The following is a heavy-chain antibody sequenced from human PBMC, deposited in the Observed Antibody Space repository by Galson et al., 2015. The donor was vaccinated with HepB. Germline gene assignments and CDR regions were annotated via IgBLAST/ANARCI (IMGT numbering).Heavy chain of an antibody. D-gene: IGHD6-19*01. J-gene: IGHJ4*02. CDR3: ARGGTTHSSGLLFDN. CDR1: GSTFSDYY. CDR2: ISSGGSTI. Sequence: SLRLSCAASGSTFSDYYINWIRQAPGKGLEWVSYISSGGSTIYYADSVKGRFTISRDNAKNSLYLQMNSLRAEDTAIYYCARGGTTHSSGLLFDNWGQRTLVTVSS. V-gene: IGHV3-11*01.